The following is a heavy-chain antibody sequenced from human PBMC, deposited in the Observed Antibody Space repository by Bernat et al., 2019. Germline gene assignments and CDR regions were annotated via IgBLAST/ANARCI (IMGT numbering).Heavy chain of an antibody. CDR3: ASLLRFDYDILVGYDY. Sequence: EVQLVESGGGLVKPGGSLRLSCAASGFTFSSYSMNWVRQAPGKGLEWVSSISSSSSYIYYADSVKGRFTISRDNAKNSLYLQMNSLRAEDTAVYYCASLLRFDYDILVGYDYWGQGTLVTVSS. CDR2: ISSSSSYI. J-gene: IGHJ4*02. D-gene: IGHD3-9*01. CDR1: GFTFSSYS. V-gene: IGHV3-21*01.